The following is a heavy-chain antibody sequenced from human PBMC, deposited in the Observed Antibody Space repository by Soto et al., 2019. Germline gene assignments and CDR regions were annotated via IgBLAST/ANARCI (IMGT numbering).Heavy chain of an antibody. Sequence: LEILSLTCTVSGGSINNFYWSWIRQPPGKGLEWIGEINHSGSTNYNPSLKSRVTISVDTSKNQFSLKLSSVTAADTAVYYCARGNDIVATIGAFDIWGQGTMVTV. CDR2: INHSGST. D-gene: IGHD5-12*01. V-gene: IGHV4-34*01. CDR1: GGSINNFY. CDR3: ARGNDIVATIGAFDI. J-gene: IGHJ3*02.